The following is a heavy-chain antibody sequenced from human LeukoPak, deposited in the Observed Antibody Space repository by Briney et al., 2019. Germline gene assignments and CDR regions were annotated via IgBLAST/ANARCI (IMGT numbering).Heavy chain of an antibody. CDR3: ARGAKKSTYYDILTGYSPHAY. D-gene: IGHD3-9*01. CDR2: ISAYNGNT. J-gene: IGHJ4*02. CDR1: SYTFTSYG. V-gene: IGHV1-18*01. Sequence: ASVKVSCKASSYTFTSYGISWVRQAPGQGLEWMGWISAYNGNTNYAQKLQGRVTMTTDTSTSTAYMELRSLRSDDTAVYYCARGAKKSTYYDILTGYSPHAYWGQGTLVTVSS.